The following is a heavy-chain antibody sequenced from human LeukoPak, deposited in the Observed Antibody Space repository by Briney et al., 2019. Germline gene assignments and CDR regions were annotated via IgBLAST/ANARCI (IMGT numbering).Heavy chain of an antibody. V-gene: IGHV4-59*01. CDR1: GGSISSYY. CDR3: ASAGPYYDFWSGYSPGIYYFDY. D-gene: IGHD3-3*01. CDR2: IYYSGRT. Sequence: SETLSLTCTVSGGSISSYYWSWIRQPPGKGLEWIGYIYYSGRTNYNPSLKSRVTISVDTSKNQFSLKLSSVTAADTAVYYCASAGPYYDFWSGYSPGIYYFDYWGQGTLVTVSS. J-gene: IGHJ4*02.